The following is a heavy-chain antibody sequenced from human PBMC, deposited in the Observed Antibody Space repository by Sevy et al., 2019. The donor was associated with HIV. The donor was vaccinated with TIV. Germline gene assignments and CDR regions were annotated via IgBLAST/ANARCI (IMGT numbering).Heavy chain of an antibody. V-gene: IGHV3-74*01. J-gene: IGHJ4*02. Sequence: GGSLRLSCAASRFTFTSDYMHWVRQPPGKGLVWVSHINTDGKIIRYADSVKGRFTTSRDNAKNTLYLQMNSLRAEDTAVYYCARGSRGTFGSWGQGNLVTVSS. CDR3: ARGSRGTFGS. CDR2: INTDGKII. D-gene: IGHD1-26*01. CDR1: RFTFTSDY.